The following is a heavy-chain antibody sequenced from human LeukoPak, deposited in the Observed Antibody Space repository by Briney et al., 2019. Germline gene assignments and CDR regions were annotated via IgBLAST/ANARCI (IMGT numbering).Heavy chain of an antibody. CDR3: ARGRYCSSTSCYTRPYYYYYMDV. CDR1: GYTFTSYG. D-gene: IGHD2-2*02. J-gene: IGHJ6*03. CDR2: ISAYNGNT. V-gene: IGHV1-18*01. Sequence: ASVTVSCKASGYTFTSYGISWVRQAPGQGLEWMGWISAYNGNTNYAQKLQGRVTMTTDTSTSTAYMELRSLRSDDTAVYYCARGRYCSSTSCYTRPYYYYYMDVWGKGTTVTVSS.